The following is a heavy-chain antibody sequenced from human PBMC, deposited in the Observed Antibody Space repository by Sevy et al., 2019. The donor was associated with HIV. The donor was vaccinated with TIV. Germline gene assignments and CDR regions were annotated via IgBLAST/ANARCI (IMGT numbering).Heavy chain of an antibody. CDR2: IYYSGST. Sequence: SETLSLTCTVSGGSISSGGYYWSWIRQHPGKGLEWIGYIYYSGSTYYNPSLKSRVTISVDTSKNQFSLKLSSVTAADTAVYYCAGGARLYDSSGYYYVAFDIWGQGTMVTVSS. D-gene: IGHD3-22*01. CDR1: GGSISSGGYY. J-gene: IGHJ3*02. V-gene: IGHV4-31*03. CDR3: AGGARLYDSSGYYYVAFDI.